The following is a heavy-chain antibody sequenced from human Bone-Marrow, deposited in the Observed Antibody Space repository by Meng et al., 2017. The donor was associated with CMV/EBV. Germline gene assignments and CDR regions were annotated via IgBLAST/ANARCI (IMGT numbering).Heavy chain of an antibody. CDR2: ISAYNGNT. CDR3: ASTTIVGATTGAFDI. D-gene: IGHD1-26*01. Sequence: ASVKVSCKASGGTFSSYTISWVRQAPGQGLEWMGWISAYNGNTNYAQKLQGRVTMTTDTSTSTAYMELRSLRSDDTAMYYCASTTIVGATTGAFDIWGQGTMVTVSS. CDR1: GGTFSSYT. J-gene: IGHJ3*02. V-gene: IGHV1-18*01.